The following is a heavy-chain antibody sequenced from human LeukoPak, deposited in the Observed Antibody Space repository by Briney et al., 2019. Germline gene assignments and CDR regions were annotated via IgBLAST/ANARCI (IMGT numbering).Heavy chain of an antibody. Sequence: TPSQTLSLTCTVSGGSISSGGYYWGWIRQPPGKGLEWIGSIYYSGSTLYNPSLTSRVTISVDTSKNQFSLRLNSVTAADTAVYYCARQLGAYSYPFDIWGQGTKVTVSS. J-gene: IGHJ3*02. CDR1: GGSISSGGYY. V-gene: IGHV4-39*01. CDR3: ARQLGAYSYPFDI. D-gene: IGHD3-16*01. CDR2: IYYSGST.